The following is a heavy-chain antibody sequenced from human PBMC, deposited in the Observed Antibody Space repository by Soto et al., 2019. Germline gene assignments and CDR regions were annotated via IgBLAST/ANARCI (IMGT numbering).Heavy chain of an antibody. J-gene: IGHJ6*02. V-gene: IGHV3-7*01. CDR1: GFTFSSYW. CDR2: IKQDGSEK. CDR3: ARERGGDYQPYYYGMDV. D-gene: IGHD4-17*01. Sequence: GGSLRLSCAASGFTFSSYWMSWVRQAPGKGLEWVANIKQDGSEKYYVDSVKGRFTTSRDNSKNTLYLQMNSLRAEDTAVYYCARERGGDYQPYYYGMDVWGQGTTVTVSS.